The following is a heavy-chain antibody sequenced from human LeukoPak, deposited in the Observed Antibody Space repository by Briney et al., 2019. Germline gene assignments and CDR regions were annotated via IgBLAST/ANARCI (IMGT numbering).Heavy chain of an antibody. D-gene: IGHD3-22*01. CDR2: ISASGEST. CDR1: GFSFSSYA. J-gene: IGHJ4*02. V-gene: IGHV3-23*01. CDR3: AKEYSSGFFQRPFDY. Sequence: GGSLTLSCVASGFSFSSYAKGWVRLAPGKGLEWVSAISASGESTYYTDSVKGRFTISRDNSKNSVYLQVNGLRAEDTGLYSCAKEYSSGFFQRPFDYWGQGTLVTVSS.